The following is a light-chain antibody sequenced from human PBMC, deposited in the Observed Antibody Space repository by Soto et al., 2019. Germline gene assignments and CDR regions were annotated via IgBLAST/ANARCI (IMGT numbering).Light chain of an antibody. J-gene: IGKJ1*01. CDR1: QGIAPY. V-gene: IGKV1-27*01. Sequence: DVQMTQSPSSLSAFVGDRVTITCRASQGIAPYLAWFQQKPGKVPKLLIYATSTLQSGVPSRFSGCGSGTDFTLTITSLQPEDFAVYYCQQYNNWPLWTFGQGPKVEIK. CDR2: ATS. CDR3: QQYNNWPLWT.